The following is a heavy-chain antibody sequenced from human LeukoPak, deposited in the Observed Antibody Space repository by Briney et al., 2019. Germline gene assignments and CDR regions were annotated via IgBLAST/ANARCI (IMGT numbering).Heavy chain of an antibody. CDR2: ISWNSGSI. D-gene: IGHD3-22*01. CDR3: ARVRFGTGASSGYYYADDAFDI. V-gene: IGHV3-9*01. Sequence: LSLTCTVSGGSISSYYWSWIRQPPGKGLEWVSGISWNSGSIGYADSVKGRFTISRDNAKNSLYLQMNSLRSDDTAVYYCARVRFGTGASSGYYYADDAFDIWGQGTMVTVSS. CDR1: GGSISSYY. J-gene: IGHJ3*02.